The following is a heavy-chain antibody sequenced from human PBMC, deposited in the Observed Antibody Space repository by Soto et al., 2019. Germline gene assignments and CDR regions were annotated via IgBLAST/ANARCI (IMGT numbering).Heavy chain of an antibody. Sequence: GGSLRLSCAASGFTFSSYSMNWVRQAPGKGLEWVSSISSSSSYIYYADSVKGRFTISRDNAKNSLYLQMNSLRAEDTAVYYCARLRASTWYLGGYLDYWGLGTLVTVSS. CDR3: ARLRASTWYLGGYLDY. CDR2: ISSSSSYI. CDR1: GFTFSSYS. D-gene: IGHD6-13*01. V-gene: IGHV3-21*01. J-gene: IGHJ4*02.